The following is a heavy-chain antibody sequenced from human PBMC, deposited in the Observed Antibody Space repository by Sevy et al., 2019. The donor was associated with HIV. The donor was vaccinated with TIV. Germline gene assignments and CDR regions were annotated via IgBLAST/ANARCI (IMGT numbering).Heavy chain of an antibody. CDR3: VRAIGAAGSS. CDR1: GFTFSSYW. Sequence: GGSLRLACEASGFTFSSYWMSWVRQAPGKGLEWVANIKEDGSVKYYVESVKGRFTIYRDNAKNSVYLQMNSLRAEDAALYYCVRAIGAAGSSWGLGTLVTVSS. V-gene: IGHV3-7*01. D-gene: IGHD6-13*01. CDR2: IKEDGSVK. J-gene: IGHJ5*02.